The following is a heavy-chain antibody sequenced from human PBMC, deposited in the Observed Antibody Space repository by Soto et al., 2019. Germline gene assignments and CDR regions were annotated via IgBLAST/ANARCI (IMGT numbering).Heavy chain of an antibody. CDR3: ARASSHIVADIS. V-gene: IGHV4-30-4*01. D-gene: IGHD6-13*01. CDR2: IYYSGST. J-gene: IGHJ5*02. CDR1: GGSISIGDYY. Sequence: SETVSLTCTVSGGSISIGDYYWSWIRQPPGKGLEWIGYIYYSGSTYDNPSLKSRVTISVETSKNQFSLKLSSVTAEDTAVYYCARASSHIVADISWGQVRVFTVSS.